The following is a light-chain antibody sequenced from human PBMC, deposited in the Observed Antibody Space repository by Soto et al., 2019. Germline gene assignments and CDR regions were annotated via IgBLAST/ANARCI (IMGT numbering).Light chain of an antibody. V-gene: IGKV1-6*01. CDR2: GAS. J-gene: IGKJ1*01. CDR3: PQDYNYLWS. Sequence: AIQMTQSPSSLSASVGDRVTITCRASQGIRNDLDWYQQKPGKAPKLLIYGASNLQSGVPSRFSGSGSGTDFTLTISSLQPEDFATYYCPQDYNYLWSFGQGTKVDIK. CDR1: QGIRND.